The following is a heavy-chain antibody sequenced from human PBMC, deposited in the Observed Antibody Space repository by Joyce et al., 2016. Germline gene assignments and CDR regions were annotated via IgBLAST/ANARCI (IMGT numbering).Heavy chain of an antibody. D-gene: IGHD2-15*01. J-gene: IGHJ6*02. CDR3: ARLKAYSNNGLDV. V-gene: IGHV3-13*01. Sequence: EVQLVESGGGLVQPGGSLRLSCEASGFTFSSYDMHWVRQATGEGLEWVSTIVSVGHTYYSDSVKGRFNIARDNAQNSVWLQMNNLRAGDTAVYYCARLKAYSNNGLDVWGQGTTVTVSS. CDR2: IVSVGHT. CDR1: GFTFSSYD.